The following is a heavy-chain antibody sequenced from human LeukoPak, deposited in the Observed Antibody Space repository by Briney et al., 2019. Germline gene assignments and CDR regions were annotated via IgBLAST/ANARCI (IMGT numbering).Heavy chain of an antibody. CDR3: ARVRSYYDFWSGYRPIDAFDI. J-gene: IGHJ3*02. D-gene: IGHD3-3*01. Sequence: PSETLSLTCTVSGGSISSHYWSWIRQPPGKGLEWIGYIYYSGSTNYNPSLKSRVTISVDTSKNQFSLKLSSVTAADTAVYYCARVRSYYDFWSGYRPIDAFDIWGQGTMVTVSS. CDR1: GGSISSHY. CDR2: IYYSGST. V-gene: IGHV4-59*11.